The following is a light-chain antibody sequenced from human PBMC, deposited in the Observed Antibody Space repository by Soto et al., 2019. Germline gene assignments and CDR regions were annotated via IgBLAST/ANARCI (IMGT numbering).Light chain of an antibody. J-gene: IGKJ2*01. Sequence: EIVLTQSPGTLSLSPGEIATLSCRASQSVSSSDLAWYQQKPGQTPRLLIYAASSRATGIPDRFSGSGSGTDFTLTISILEPEDLAVYYCQQYGNSVYTFCQGTKLEIK. CDR3: QQYGNSVYT. CDR1: QSVSSSD. CDR2: AAS. V-gene: IGKV3-20*01.